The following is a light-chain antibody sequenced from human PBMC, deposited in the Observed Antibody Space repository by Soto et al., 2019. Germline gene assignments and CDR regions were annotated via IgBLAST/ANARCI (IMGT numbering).Light chain of an antibody. CDR2: ATS. Sequence: DIQLTQSPSFLSASVGDRVTITCRASQRISSYFAWYQQKPGKAPKLLIYATSTLQSGVPSRFSGSGSGTEFTLTVSSLQPEDFATYYCQQLNSYPPITSGEGTRLVIK. V-gene: IGKV1-9*01. CDR3: QQLNSYPPIT. J-gene: IGKJ5*01. CDR1: QRISSY.